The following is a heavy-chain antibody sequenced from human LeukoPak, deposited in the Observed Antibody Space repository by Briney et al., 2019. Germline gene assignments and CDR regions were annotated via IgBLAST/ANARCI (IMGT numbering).Heavy chain of an antibody. J-gene: IGHJ5*02. CDR1: GGSFSGYY. V-gene: IGHV4-34*01. CDR3: ARERGSIAAAGTKHNWFDP. CDR2: INHSGST. D-gene: IGHD6-13*01. Sequence: SETLSLTCAVYGGSFSGYYWSWIRQPPGKGLEWIGEINHSGSTNYNPSLKSRVTISVDTSKNQVSLKLSSVTAADTAVYYCARERGSIAAAGTKHNWFDPWGQGTLVTVSS.